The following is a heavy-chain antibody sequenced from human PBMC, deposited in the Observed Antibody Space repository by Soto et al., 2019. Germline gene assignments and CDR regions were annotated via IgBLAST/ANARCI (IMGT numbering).Heavy chain of an antibody. J-gene: IGHJ6*02. CDR3: AHTSSSWPYYYYYGMDV. CDR1: GFSLSTSGVG. D-gene: IGHD6-13*01. V-gene: IGHV2-5*02. Sequence: SGPTLVNPTQTLTLTCTFSGFSLSTSGVGVGWIRQPPGKALEWLALIYWDDDKRYSPSLKSRLTITKDTSKNQVVLTMTNIDPVDTATYYCAHTSSSWPYYYYYGMDVWGQGTTVTVSS. CDR2: IYWDDDK.